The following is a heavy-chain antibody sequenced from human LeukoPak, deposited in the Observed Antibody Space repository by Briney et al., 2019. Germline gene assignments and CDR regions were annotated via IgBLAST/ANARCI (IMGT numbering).Heavy chain of an antibody. CDR3: ARDRKVAARAYNY. Sequence: ASVKVSCKASGYTFTRYYMHWVRQAPGQGLEWMGWINPNSGGTNYAQKFQGRVTMTRDTSISTAYMELSRLRSDDTAVYYCARDRKVAARAYNYWGQGTLVTVSS. J-gene: IGHJ4*02. D-gene: IGHD6-6*01. CDR2: INPNSGGT. V-gene: IGHV1-2*02. CDR1: GYTFTRYY.